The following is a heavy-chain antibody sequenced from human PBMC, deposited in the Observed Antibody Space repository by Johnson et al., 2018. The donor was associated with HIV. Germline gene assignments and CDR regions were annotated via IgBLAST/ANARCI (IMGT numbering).Heavy chain of an antibody. D-gene: IGHD7-27*01. J-gene: IGHJ3*02. CDR1: GFKFSDYY. CDR3: ARVGVILGTPSDAFDI. Sequence: QVQLLESGGGLVQPGGSLRLSCAASGFKFSDYYMTWIRQAPGKGLEWVSYISSSGSTIYYADSVKGRLTISRDNANNSLYLRMNGLRAEDTAVYYCARVGVILGTPSDAFDIWGQGTMVTVSS. CDR2: ISSSGSTI. V-gene: IGHV3-11*04.